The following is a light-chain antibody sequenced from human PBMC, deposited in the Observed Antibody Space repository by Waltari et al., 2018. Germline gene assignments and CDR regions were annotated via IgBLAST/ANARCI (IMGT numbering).Light chain of an antibody. J-gene: IGKJ5*01. CDR1: QSVDNY. CDR3: HQRSNWPIT. V-gene: IGKV3-11*01. Sequence: EIELTPSPATLSLSTGERVTLSCRASQSVDNYLLWYQQKPGQTPRLLIYGASNRATGIPARFSGSGSGTDFTLTIDSLESEDFAVYYCHQRSNWPITFGQGTRLEIK. CDR2: GAS.